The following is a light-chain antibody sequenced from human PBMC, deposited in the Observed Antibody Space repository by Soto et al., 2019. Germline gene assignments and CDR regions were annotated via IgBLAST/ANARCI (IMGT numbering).Light chain of an antibody. V-gene: IGKV3-15*01. J-gene: IGKJ1*01. CDR3: QQYHNLWT. Sequence: EIVMTQSPVTLSVSPGEISTFSCSASQFVSSNLAWYQQKPSQAPRLLIYGASTMATGTPARATGSGSGTEFTLTITSLHSEDFTLYYCQQYHNLWTFGQGTKVDIK. CDR2: GAS. CDR1: QFVSSN.